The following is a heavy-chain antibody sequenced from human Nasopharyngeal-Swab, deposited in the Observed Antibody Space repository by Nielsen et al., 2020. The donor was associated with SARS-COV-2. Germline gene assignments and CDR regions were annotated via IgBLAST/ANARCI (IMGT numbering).Heavy chain of an antibody. Sequence: GGSLRLSCVASGFTFSNHWMNWVRQAPGRGLEWVANINQDASEKNYGDSVKGRFTISRDNAKNSMYLQMNSLRAEDTAVYYCTRDGNNWDPLDYWGQGTLVTVSS. V-gene: IGHV3-7*01. J-gene: IGHJ4*02. CDR1: GFTFSNHW. D-gene: IGHD1-20*01. CDR2: INQDASEK. CDR3: TRDGNNWDPLDY.